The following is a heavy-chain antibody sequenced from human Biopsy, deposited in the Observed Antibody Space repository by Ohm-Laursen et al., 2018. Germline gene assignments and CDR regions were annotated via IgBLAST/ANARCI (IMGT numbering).Heavy chain of an antibody. CDR2: IVVGSGHT. CDR3: AATSTLYYYYYAMDV. V-gene: IGHV1-58*01. Sequence: AVNASCKASGFTFTSSAVQWVRQARGPRLGGIGGIVVGSGHTNYAQKFQERVTITRDMSTSTAYMELTSLRSEDTAVYYCAATSTLYYYYYAMDVWDQGTTITVSS. CDR1: GFTFTSSA. J-gene: IGHJ6*02.